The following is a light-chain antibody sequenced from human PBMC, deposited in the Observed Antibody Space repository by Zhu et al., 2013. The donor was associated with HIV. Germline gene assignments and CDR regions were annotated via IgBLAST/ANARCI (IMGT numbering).Light chain of an antibody. CDR2: SAS. V-gene: IGKV1-27*01. J-gene: IGKJ1*01. Sequence: DIQVTQSPSSLSASVGDRVTITCRASQGINDFLAWYQHKPGKVPKLVIYSASTLQSGVPSRFSGSGSGTDFTLTISGLQPEDVATYYCQEYSSAPRRFGQGTRVEIK. CDR1: QGINDF. CDR3: QEYSSAPRR.